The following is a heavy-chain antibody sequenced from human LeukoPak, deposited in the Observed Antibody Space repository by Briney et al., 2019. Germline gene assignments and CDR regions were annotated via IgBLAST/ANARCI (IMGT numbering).Heavy chain of an antibody. CDR3: ASFVGYCTNGVCYYNDY. CDR2: IYYSGST. Sequence: KPSETLSLTCTVSGGSISSYYWSWIRQPPGKGLEWIGYIYYSGSTNYNPSLKSRVTISVDTSKNQFSLKLSSVTAADTAVYYRASFVGYCTNGVCYYNDYWGQGTLVTVSS. CDR1: GGSISSYY. J-gene: IGHJ4*02. V-gene: IGHV4-59*08. D-gene: IGHD2-8*01.